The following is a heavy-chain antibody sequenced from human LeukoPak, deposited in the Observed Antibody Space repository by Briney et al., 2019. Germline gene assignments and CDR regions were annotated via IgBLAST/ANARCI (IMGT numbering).Heavy chain of an antibody. CDR1: GGSISSYY. CDR2: IYYSGST. CDR3: ARARYFDWLLDFDY. Sequence: SETLSLTCTASGGSISSYYWSWIRQHPGKGLEWIGYIYYSGSTNYNPSLKSRVTISVDTSKNQFSLKLSSVTAADTAVYYCARARYFDWLLDFDYWGQGTLVTVSS. J-gene: IGHJ4*02. V-gene: IGHV4-59*01. D-gene: IGHD3-9*01.